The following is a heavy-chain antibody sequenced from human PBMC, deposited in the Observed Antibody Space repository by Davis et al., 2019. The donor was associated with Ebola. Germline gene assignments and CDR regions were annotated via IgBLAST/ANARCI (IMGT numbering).Heavy chain of an antibody. J-gene: IGHJ6*02. Sequence: SETLSLTCTVSGGSINSGGKYWNWIRQHPGKGLEWIGYIHYSGSTNYNPSLKSRVTISVDTSKNQFSLKLSSVTAADTAVYYCARDLGNYGMDVWGQGTTVTVSS. CDR2: IHYSGST. CDR1: GGSINSGGKY. D-gene: IGHD7-27*01. V-gene: IGHV4-61*08. CDR3: ARDLGNYGMDV.